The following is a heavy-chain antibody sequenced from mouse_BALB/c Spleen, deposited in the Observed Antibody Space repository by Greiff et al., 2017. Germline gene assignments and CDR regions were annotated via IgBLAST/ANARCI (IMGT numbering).Heavy chain of an antibody. CDR2: IDPENGDT. CDR1: GFNIKDYY. Sequence: VQLQQSGAELVRSGASVKLSCTASGFNIKDYYMHWVKQRPEQGLEWIGWIDPENGDTEYAPKFQGKATMTADTSSNTAYLQLSSLTSEDTAVYYCARSGDYYGSSLFDYWGQGTTLTVSS. V-gene: IGHV14-4*02. J-gene: IGHJ2*01. CDR3: ARSGDYYGSSLFDY. D-gene: IGHD1-1*01.